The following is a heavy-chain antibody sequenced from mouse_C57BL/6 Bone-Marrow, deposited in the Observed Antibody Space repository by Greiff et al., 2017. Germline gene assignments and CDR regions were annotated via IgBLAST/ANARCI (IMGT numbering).Heavy chain of an antibody. D-gene: IGHD2-1*01. CDR3: AIKGCIWYDY. Sequence: QVQLQQSGAELARPGASVKLSCTASGYTFTSYGISWVKQRTGQGLEWIGEIYPRSGNTYYNEKFKGKATLTADKSSSTAYMELRSLTSESSAVYFCAIKGCIWYDYWGQGTTRTVSS. CDR2: IYPRSGNT. J-gene: IGHJ2*01. CDR1: GYTFTSYG. V-gene: IGHV1-81*01.